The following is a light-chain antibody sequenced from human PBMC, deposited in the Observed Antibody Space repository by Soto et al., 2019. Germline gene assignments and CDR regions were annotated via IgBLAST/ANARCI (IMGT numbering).Light chain of an antibody. V-gene: IGKV1-5*01. CDR2: YAS. CDR1: QSISSW. J-gene: IGKJ4*01. CDR3: QQYNRYSLT. Sequence: DIQMTQSTSTLSASVGDRVTITCRASQSISSWLAWYQQKPGKAPKLLIYYASSLESGVPSRFSGSGSDTEFTLTINNLQPDDFATYHCQQYNRYSLTFGGGTKVEIK.